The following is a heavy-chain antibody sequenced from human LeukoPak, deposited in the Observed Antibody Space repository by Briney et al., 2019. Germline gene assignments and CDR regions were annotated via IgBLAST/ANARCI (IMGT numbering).Heavy chain of an antibody. V-gene: IGHV1-24*01. CDR1: GYTLTELS. D-gene: IGHD2-8*01. Sequence: ASVKVSCKVSGYTLTELSMHWVRQAPGKGLEWMEGFDPEDGETIYAQKFQGRVTMTEDTSTDTAYMELSSLRSEDTAVYYCAPTARGYCTNGVCGHWFDPWGQGTLVTVSS. CDR2: FDPEDGET. CDR3: APTARGYCTNGVCGHWFDP. J-gene: IGHJ5*02.